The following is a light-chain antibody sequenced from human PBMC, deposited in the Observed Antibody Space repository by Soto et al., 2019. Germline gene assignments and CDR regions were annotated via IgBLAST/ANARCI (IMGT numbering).Light chain of an antibody. CDR3: QQYGDSRWT. CDR2: SAS. J-gene: IGKJ1*01. V-gene: IGKV3-20*01. Sequence: VAWYQQQLGQAPRLLIYSASHRATGIPDRFSGSESGTDFTLTISRLEPEDFAVYYCQQYGDSRWTFGQGTKVDIK.